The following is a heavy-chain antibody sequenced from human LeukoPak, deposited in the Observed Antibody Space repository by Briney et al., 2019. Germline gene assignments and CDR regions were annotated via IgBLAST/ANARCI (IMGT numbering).Heavy chain of an antibody. Sequence: GGSLRLSCAASGFTVSSNYMSWVRQAPGKGLEWVSVIYSGGSTYSADSVKGRFTISRDNSKNTLYLQMNSLRAEDTAVYYCARVKSVGYFDYWGQGTLVTVSS. CDR3: ARVKSVGYFDY. D-gene: IGHD1-26*01. V-gene: IGHV3-53*01. J-gene: IGHJ4*02. CDR1: GFTVSSNY. CDR2: IYSGGST.